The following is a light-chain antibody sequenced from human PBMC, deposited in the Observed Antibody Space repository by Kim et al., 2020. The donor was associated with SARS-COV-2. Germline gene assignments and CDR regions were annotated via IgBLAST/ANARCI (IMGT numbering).Light chain of an antibody. J-gene: IGKJ1*01. CDR1: QSVLYSSNNKNY. Sequence: DIVMTQSPDSLAVSLGERATINCKSSQSVLYSSNNKNYLAWYQQKPGQPPKLLIYWASTRESGVPDRFSGSGSGTDFTLTISSLQAEDVAVYYCQQYYSTPPPWTFGQGTKV. CDR2: WAS. CDR3: QQYYSTPPPWT. V-gene: IGKV4-1*01.